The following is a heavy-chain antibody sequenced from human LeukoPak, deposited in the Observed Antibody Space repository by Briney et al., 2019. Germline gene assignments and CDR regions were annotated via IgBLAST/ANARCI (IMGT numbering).Heavy chain of an antibody. CDR1: GGSISSSSYY. CDR3: VRIRHNALAGTNWFDP. D-gene: IGHD6-19*01. Sequence: SETLSLTCTVSGGSISSSSYYWGWIRQPPGKGLEWIGSIYYSGSTYYNPSLKSRVTISVDTSKNQFSLKLSSVTAADTAVYYRVRIRHNALAGTNWFDPWGQGTLVTVSS. CDR2: IYYSGST. J-gene: IGHJ5*02. V-gene: IGHV4-39*07.